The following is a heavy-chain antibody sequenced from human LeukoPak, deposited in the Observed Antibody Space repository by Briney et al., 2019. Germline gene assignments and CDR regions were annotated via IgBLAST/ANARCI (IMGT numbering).Heavy chain of an antibody. V-gene: IGHV3-30-3*02. J-gene: IGHJ4*02. D-gene: IGHD3-9*01. CDR1: GFTFNTYA. CDR2: ISYDATHK. Sequence: PGRSLRLSRVASGFTFNTYAIHWVRQAPGKGLEWVAVISYDATHKYYADSVKGRFTISRDTSKNTLYLQMNSLRAEDTAIYYCAKSLYFDWLSHFDYWGQGTLVTVSS. CDR3: AKSLYFDWLSHFDY.